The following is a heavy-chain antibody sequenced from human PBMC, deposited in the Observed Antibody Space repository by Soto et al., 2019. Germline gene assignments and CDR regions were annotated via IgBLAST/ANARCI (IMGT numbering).Heavy chain of an antibody. D-gene: IGHD5-12*01. J-gene: IGHJ6*03. CDR3: ARESGGATATLDYYYFYMDV. Sequence: VQLVQSGAEVKKPGASVKVSCKTSGDSFNDYYIHWVRQAPGQGLEWMGWINPNGGVTKYAQKFRGRVTVTRDTSIRTVYMELSSLSSDDTAVYYCARESGGATATLDYYYFYMDVWGKGTTVTVSS. V-gene: IGHV1-2*02. CDR1: GDSFNDYY. CDR2: INPNGGVT.